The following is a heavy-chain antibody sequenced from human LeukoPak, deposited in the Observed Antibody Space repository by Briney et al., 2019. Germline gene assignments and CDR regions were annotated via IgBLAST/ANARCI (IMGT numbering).Heavy chain of an antibody. CDR3: ARQRGGHDAFDI. V-gene: IGHV3-30*03. CDR2: MSYDGSKE. CDR1: GFSFSSYG. J-gene: IGHJ3*02. D-gene: IGHD3-16*01. Sequence: PGGSLRLSCAASGFSFSSYGMHWVRQAPGKGLEWVAVMSYDGSKEYYADSVKGRFTISRDNSKNTLYLQMNSLRAEDTAVYYCARQRGGHDAFDIWGQGTMVTVSS.